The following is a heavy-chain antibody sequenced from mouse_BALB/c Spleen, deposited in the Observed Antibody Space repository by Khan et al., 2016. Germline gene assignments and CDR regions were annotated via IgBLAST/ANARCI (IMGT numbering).Heavy chain of an antibody. CDR1: GDSINSGY. J-gene: IGHJ2*02. Sequence: EVQLQEPGPSLVKPSQTLSLTCSVTGDSINSGYWNWIRKFTGKKLEYMGYISYSGSTYYNPSLKSRISITRDTSKNQYYLQLNSVTTEDTATYYCACYCDVFFSLGSWSQGTSLTLPS. CDR2: ISYSGST. CDR3: ACYCDVFFSLGS. D-gene: IGHD2-3*01. V-gene: IGHV3-8*02.